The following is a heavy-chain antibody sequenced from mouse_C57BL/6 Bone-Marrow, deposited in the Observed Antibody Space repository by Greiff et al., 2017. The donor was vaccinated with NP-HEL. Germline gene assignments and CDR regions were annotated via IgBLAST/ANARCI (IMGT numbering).Heavy chain of an antibody. Sequence: EVKVVESEGGLVQPGSSMKLSCTASGFTFSDYYMAWVRQVPEKGLEWVANINYDGSSTYYLDSLKSRFIISRDNAKNILYLQMSSLKSEDTATYYCAREEGYWYFDVWGTGTTVTVSS. CDR2: INYDGSST. V-gene: IGHV5-16*01. J-gene: IGHJ1*03. CDR1: GFTFSDYY. CDR3: AREEGYWYFDV.